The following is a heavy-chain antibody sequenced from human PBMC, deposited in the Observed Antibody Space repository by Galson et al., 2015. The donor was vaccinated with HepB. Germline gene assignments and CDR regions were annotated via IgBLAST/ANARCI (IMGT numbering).Heavy chain of an antibody. D-gene: IGHD2-2*02. Sequence: SVKVSCKASGYTFTSYDISWVRQAPGQGLEWMGWINPYNGNTNYAQKLQGRVTMTTDTSTSTAYMELRSLRSDDTAVYYCARTITLYCSSTSCYTPSYCSGGSCYPIYGMDVWGQGTTVTVSS. CDR2: INPYNGNT. V-gene: IGHV1-18*04. J-gene: IGHJ6*02. CDR3: ARTITLYCSSTSCYTPSYCSGGSCYPIYGMDV. CDR1: GYTFTSYD.